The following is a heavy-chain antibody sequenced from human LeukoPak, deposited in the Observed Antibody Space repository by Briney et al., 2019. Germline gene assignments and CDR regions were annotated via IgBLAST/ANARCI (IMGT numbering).Heavy chain of an antibody. CDR1: GFTFSSYG. CDR3: ARRAGGYSHPYDY. V-gene: IGHV3-53*01. D-gene: IGHD4-23*01. CDR2: IYSGGTT. Sequence: GGSLRLSCAASGFTFSSYGMSWVRQAPGKGLEWVSLIYSGGTTYYADSVKGRFTISRDNSKNTLYLQMNSLRAEDTAVYYCARRAGGYSHPYDYWGQGILVTVSS. J-gene: IGHJ4*02.